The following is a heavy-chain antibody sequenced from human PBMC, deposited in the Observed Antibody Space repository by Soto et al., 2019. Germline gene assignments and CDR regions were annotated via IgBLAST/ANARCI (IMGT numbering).Heavy chain of an antibody. CDR3: ERWRYGDY. CDR2: ISAHNGNT. V-gene: IGHV1-18*01. J-gene: IGHJ4*02. Sequence: QVHLVQSGAEVKKPGASVKVSCQGSGYAFTTYGITWVRQAPGQGLEWMGWISAHNGNTNYAQKLQGRVTVTRDTSTSTAYMEPMNLRYDDTAGDNCERWRYGDYGGQGALVTVSS. D-gene: IGHD1-1*01. CDR1: GYAFTTYG.